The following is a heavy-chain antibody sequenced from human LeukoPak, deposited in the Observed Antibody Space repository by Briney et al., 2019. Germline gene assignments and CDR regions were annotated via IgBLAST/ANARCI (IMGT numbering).Heavy chain of an antibody. J-gene: IGHJ3*02. Sequence: ASVNVSCKASGYTFTDYYMHWVRQAPGQGLEWMGWINPNSGDTNYAQKFQGRVTMTRDTSINTAYIQLSRLRSDDTAMYYCARDWGYSGSYYDAFDIWGQGTMVTVSS. D-gene: IGHD1-26*01. CDR3: ARDWGYSGSYYDAFDI. CDR1: GYTFTDYY. CDR2: INPNSGDT. V-gene: IGHV1-2*02.